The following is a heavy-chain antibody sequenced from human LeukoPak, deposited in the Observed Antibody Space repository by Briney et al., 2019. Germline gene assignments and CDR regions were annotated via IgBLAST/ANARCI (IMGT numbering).Heavy chain of an antibody. Sequence: SETLSLTCTVSGGSIGSYYWSWIRQPAGKGLEWIGRIYTSGGTVYNPSLKSRVTISVDTSKNQFSLKLSSVTAADTAVYFCARLVPGGQHLMPFDYWGQGTLVTVSS. D-gene: IGHD6-13*01. CDR3: ARLVPGGQHLMPFDY. V-gene: IGHV4-4*07. CDR1: GGSIGSYY. CDR2: IYTSGGT. J-gene: IGHJ4*02.